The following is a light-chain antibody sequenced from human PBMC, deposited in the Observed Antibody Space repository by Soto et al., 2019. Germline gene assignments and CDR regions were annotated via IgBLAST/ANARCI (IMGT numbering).Light chain of an antibody. Sequence: DIQMTQSPSSLSASVGDRVTITCRASQSINSKLNWYQQKPGTVPKLLIYAASRLQSGVPSRFSGSGSGTDFTLTISSLQPEDFATYYCQQSYSSSTFGQGNKVEIK. CDR3: QQSYSSST. J-gene: IGKJ1*01. V-gene: IGKV1-39*01. CDR1: QSINSK. CDR2: AAS.